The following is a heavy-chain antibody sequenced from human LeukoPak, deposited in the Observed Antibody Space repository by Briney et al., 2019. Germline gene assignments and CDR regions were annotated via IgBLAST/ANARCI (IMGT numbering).Heavy chain of an antibody. J-gene: IGHJ4*02. Sequence: SETLSPTCTVSGGSISSYYWSWIRQPPGKGLEWIGYIYYSGSTNYNPSLKSRVTVSVDTSKNQFSLKLSSVTAADTAVYYCARGDSDGDSGYFDYWGQGTLVTVSS. CDR2: IYYSGST. CDR3: ARGDSDGDSGYFDY. D-gene: IGHD4-17*01. CDR1: GGSISSYY. V-gene: IGHV4-59*01.